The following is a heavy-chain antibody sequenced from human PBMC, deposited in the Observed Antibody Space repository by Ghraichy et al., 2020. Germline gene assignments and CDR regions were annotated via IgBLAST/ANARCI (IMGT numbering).Heavy chain of an antibody. CDR3: ARRPPSHCSGGSCSGYYYYYYMDV. J-gene: IGHJ6*03. CDR2: ISAYNGNT. V-gene: IGHV1-18*01. CDR1: GYTFTSYG. D-gene: IGHD2-15*01. Sequence: ASVKVSCKASGYTFTSYGISWVRQAPGQGLEWMGWISAYNGNTNYAQKLQGRVTMTTDTSTSTAYMELRSLRSDDTAVYYCARRPPSHCSGGSCSGYYYYYYMDVWGKGTTVTVSS.